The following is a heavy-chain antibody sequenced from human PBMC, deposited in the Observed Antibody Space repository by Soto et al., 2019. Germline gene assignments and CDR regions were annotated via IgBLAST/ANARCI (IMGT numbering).Heavy chain of an antibody. J-gene: IGHJ6*03. CDR2: MNPNSGNT. CDR1: GYTFTSYD. D-gene: IGHD1-1*01. V-gene: IGHV1-8*01. Sequence: ASVKVSCKASGYTFTSYDINWVRQATGQGLEWMGWMNPNSGNTGYAQKFQGRVTMTRNTSISTAYMELSSLRSEDTAVYYCARGFRLEHVLYYHYYMDVWGKGTTVTVSS. CDR3: ARGFRLEHVLYYHYYMDV.